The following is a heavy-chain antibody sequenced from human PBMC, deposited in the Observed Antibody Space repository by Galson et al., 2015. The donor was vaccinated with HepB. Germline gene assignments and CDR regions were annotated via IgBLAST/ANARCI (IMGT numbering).Heavy chain of an antibody. CDR1: GYSFPTHW. D-gene: IGHD3-10*01. CDR2: IYPCDSDT. Sequence: QSGAEVKKPGDSLKISCKGSGYSFPTHWIGWVCQMSAKGLETMGIIYPCDSDTRYNPSFQRQVTISADKSISTAYLQCISLKASDTAMYYFAGAPGELWFGESPVDYWGQGTLVTVSS. J-gene: IGHJ4*02. CDR3: AGAPGELWFGESPVDY. V-gene: IGHV5-51*01.